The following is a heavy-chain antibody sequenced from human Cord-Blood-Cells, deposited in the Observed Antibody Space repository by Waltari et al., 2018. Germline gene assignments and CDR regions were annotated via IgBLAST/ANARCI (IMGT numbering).Heavy chain of an antibody. CDR1: GGSISRGGYS. J-gene: IGHJ4*02. Sequence: QLQLQESGSGLVKPSQTLSLTCAVSGGSISRGGYSWSWIRQPPGKGLEWIGYIYHSGSTYYNPSLKSRVTISVDRSKNQFSLKLSSVTAADTAVYYCARGGSDYGSGRFDYWGQGTLVTVSS. CDR2: IYHSGST. CDR3: ARGGSDYGSGRFDY. D-gene: IGHD3-10*01. V-gene: IGHV4-30-2*01.